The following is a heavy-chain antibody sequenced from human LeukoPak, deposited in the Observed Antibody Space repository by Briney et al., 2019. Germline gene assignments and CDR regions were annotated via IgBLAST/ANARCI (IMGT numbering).Heavy chain of an antibody. V-gene: IGHV4-59*01. J-gene: IGHJ4*02. CDR1: GGSISSYY. Sequence: SETLSLTCTVSGGSISSYYWSWIRQPPGKGLEWIGYIYYSGSTNYNPSLKSRVTISVDTSKNQFSLKLSSVTAADTAVYYCATTTAYIGGFDYWGQGTLVTVSS. CDR2: IYYSGST. CDR3: ATTTAYIGGFDY. D-gene: IGHD4-17*01.